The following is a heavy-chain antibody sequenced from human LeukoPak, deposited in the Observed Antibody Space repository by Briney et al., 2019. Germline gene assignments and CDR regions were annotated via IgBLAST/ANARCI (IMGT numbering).Heavy chain of an antibody. CDR3: AREYYSPPWTVYTGAFDI. CDR1: GFTFSSYC. CDR2: ISSSSSYI. V-gene: IGHV3-21*01. Sequence: PGGSLRLSCAASGFTFSSYCMNWVRQAPGKGLEWVSSISSSSSYIYYADSVKGRFTISRDDAKNSLYLQMNSLRAEDTAVYYCAREYYSPPWTVYTGAFDIWGQGTMVTVSS. D-gene: IGHD3/OR15-3a*01. J-gene: IGHJ3*02.